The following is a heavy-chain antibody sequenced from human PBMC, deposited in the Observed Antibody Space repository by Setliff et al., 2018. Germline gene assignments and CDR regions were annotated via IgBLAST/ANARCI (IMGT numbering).Heavy chain of an antibody. V-gene: IGHV4-39*01. CDR3: ASCRYQVPYDY. CDR2: VYDSGTT. Sequence: SETLSLTCTVPGGSMSSISYYWGWIRQPPGKGLEWIGTVYDSGTTYYNPSLKSRVTIFVDTSKNQFSLNLNSVTAADTGVYYCASCRYQVPYDYWGQGILVT. CDR1: GGSMSSISYY. D-gene: IGHD2-2*01. J-gene: IGHJ4*02.